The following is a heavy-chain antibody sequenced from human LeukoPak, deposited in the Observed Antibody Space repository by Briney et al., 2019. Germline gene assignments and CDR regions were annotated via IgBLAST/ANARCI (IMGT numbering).Heavy chain of an antibody. V-gene: IGHV3-30*02. CDR2: IRYDGSNK. D-gene: IGHD3-22*01. Sequence: GGSLRLSCAASGFTFSSYGMHSVRQAPGKGLEWVAFIRYDGSNKYYADSVKGRFTISRDNSKNTLYLHMNNLRAEDTALYYCARVEYSSGYYYGAFDIWGQGTMVTVSS. CDR1: GFTFSSYG. CDR3: ARVEYSSGYYYGAFDI. J-gene: IGHJ3*02.